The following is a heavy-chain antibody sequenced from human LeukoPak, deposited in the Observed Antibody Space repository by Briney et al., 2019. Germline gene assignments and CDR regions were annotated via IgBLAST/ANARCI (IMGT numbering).Heavy chain of an antibody. CDR3: ARGGAYGEGDY. Sequence: PSETLSLTCTVSGGSISSYYWSWIWQPPGKGLEWIGYIYYSGSTNYNPSLKSRVTISVDTSKNQFSLKLSSVTAADTAVYYCARGGAYGEGDYWGQGTLVTVSS. J-gene: IGHJ4*02. D-gene: IGHD4-17*01. V-gene: IGHV4-59*01. CDR1: GGSISSYY. CDR2: IYYSGST.